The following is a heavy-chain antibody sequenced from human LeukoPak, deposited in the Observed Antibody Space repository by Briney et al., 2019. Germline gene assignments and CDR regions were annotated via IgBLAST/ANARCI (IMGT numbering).Heavy chain of an antibody. CDR1: VFTFSDYY. V-gene: IGHV3-11*01. J-gene: IGHJ4*02. D-gene: IGHD6-19*01. CDR3: ARDYSGWRFDY. CDR2: ISSSGSTI. Sequence: GGSLRLSCAASVFTFSDYYMSWLRQAPGKGLEWVSYISSSGSTIYYADSVKGRFTISRDNAKNSLYLQMNSLRAEDTAVYYCARDYSGWRFDYWGQGTLVTVSS.